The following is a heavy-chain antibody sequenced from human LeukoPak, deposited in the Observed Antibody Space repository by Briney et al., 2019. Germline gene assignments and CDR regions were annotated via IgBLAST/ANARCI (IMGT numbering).Heavy chain of an antibody. CDR1: GGSISSSSHF. CDR2: LSNTGTT. D-gene: IGHD6-6*01. V-gene: IGHV4-39*01. CDR3: VRHYSSSSSDAFDV. J-gene: IGHJ3*01. Sequence: PSQTLSLTCTVSGGSISSSSHFWGWIRQSPGKGLEWIGSLSNTGTTYYNPSLKSRVTISVDTSKNQFFLTLRSVTAADTAVYYCVRHYSSSSSDAFDVWGQGTMVSVSS.